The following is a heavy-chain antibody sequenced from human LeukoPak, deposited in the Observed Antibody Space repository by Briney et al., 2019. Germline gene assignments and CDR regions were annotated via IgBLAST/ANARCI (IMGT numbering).Heavy chain of an antibody. J-gene: IGHJ4*02. CDR2: INPNSGGT. V-gene: IGHV1-2*02. CDR1: GYTFTGYY. CDR3: AKDLQHYYDSSGPPN. D-gene: IGHD3-22*01. Sequence: ASVKVSCKASGYTFTGYYMHWVRQAPGQGLEWMGWINPNSGGTNYAQKFQGRVTMTRDTSISTAYMELSRLRSDDTAVYYCAKDLQHYYDSSGPPNWGQGTLVTVSS.